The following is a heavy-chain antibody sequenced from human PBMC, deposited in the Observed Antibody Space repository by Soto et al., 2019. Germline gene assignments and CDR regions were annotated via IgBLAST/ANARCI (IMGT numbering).Heavy chain of an antibody. V-gene: IGHV3-23*01. J-gene: IGHJ4*02. CDR2: ISDRGDTT. Sequence: GSLRLSCAASGFTISSNAMYWVRQAPGKGLEWVSAISDRGDTTHYADSVKGRFTISRDTSKNTLYLQLNALRADDTAVYYCAKDKPGTTSFDYWGQGTLVTVSS. CDR1: GFTISSNA. D-gene: IGHD1-1*01. CDR3: AKDKPGTTSFDY.